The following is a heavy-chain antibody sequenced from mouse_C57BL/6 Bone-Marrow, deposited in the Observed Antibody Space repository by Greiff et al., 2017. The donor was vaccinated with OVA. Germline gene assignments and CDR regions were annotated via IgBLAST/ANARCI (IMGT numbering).Heavy chain of an antibody. CDR3: ARLYGYFYCDY. V-gene: IGHV5-17*01. D-gene: IGHD2-3*01. CDR2: ISSGSSTI. CDR1: GFTFSDYG. Sequence: DVKLVESGGGLVKPGGSLKLSCAASGFTFSDYGMHWVRQAPEKGLEWVAYISSGSSTIYYADTVKGRFTISRDNAKNTLFLQMTSLRSEDTAMYYCARLYGYFYCDYWGQGTTLTVSS. J-gene: IGHJ2*01.